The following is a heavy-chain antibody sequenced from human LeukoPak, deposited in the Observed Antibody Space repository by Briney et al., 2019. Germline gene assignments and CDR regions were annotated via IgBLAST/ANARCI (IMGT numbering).Heavy chain of an antibody. CDR3: AREGCSSTSCPYYYYYYMDV. CDR1: GFTFSSYA. J-gene: IGHJ6*03. Sequence: PGRSLRLSCAASGFTFSSYAMHWVRQAPGKGLEWVAVISYDGSNKYYADSVKGRFTISRDNSKNTLYLQMNSLRAEDTAVYYCAREGCSSTSCPYYYYYYMDVWGKGTTVTVSS. D-gene: IGHD2-2*01. V-gene: IGHV3-30-3*01. CDR2: ISYDGSNK.